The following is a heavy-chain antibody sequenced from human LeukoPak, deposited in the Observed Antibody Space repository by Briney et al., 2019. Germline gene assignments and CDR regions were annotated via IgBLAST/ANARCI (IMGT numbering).Heavy chain of an antibody. D-gene: IGHD2/OR15-2a*01. CDR2: IVVGSGNT. CDR1: GFTFSNSA. V-gene: IGHV1-58*01. CDR3: AVDVIYESD. Sequence: APVKVSCKASGFTFSNSAVQWVRQARGQRLEWIGWIVVGSGNTNYAQKFQERVTITRDMSTSTAYMELSSLRSEDTAVYYCAVDVIYESDWGQGTLVTVSS. J-gene: IGHJ4*02.